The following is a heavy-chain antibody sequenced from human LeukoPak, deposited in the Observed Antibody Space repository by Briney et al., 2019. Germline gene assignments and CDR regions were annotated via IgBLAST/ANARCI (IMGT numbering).Heavy chain of an antibody. CDR1: GGSFSGYY. J-gene: IGHJ4*02. D-gene: IGHD6-19*01. CDR2: INHSGST. V-gene: IGHV4-34*01. CDR3: ARGDSSGWSGTFDY. Sequence: PSETLSLTCAVYGGSFSGYYWSWIRQPPGKGLEWIGEINHSGSTNYNPSLKSRVTISVDTSKNQFSLKLSSVTAADTAVYYCARGDSSGWSGTFDYWGQGTLVTVSS.